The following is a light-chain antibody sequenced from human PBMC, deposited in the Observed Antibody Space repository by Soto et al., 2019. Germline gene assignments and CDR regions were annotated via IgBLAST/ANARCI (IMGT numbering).Light chain of an antibody. Sequence: DVVMTQSPLSLPVTLGQPASISCMSSQSLVYSDGNAYLNWFHQRPGQSPRRLIYRVSNRDSGVPARFSGSGSGTDFTLKISRVEAEDVGVYYCMQGTHWPPTFGRGTKVEIK. J-gene: IGKJ1*01. V-gene: IGKV2-30*01. CDR2: RVS. CDR3: MQGTHWPPT. CDR1: QSLVYSDGNAY.